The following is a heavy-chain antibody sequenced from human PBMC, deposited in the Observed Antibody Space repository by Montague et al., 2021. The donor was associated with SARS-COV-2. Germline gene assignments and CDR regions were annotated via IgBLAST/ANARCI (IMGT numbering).Heavy chain of an antibody. Sequence: SETLSLTCTVSGGSISGSSYYWGWIRQPPGKGLEWIGSIYYSGSAYYNPSLKSRVTISVDTSKNQFSLKLSSVTAADMAVYYCARDKAEYIVVVPAVPLAYGMDVWGQGTTVTVSS. D-gene: IGHD2-2*01. J-gene: IGHJ6*02. CDR1: GGSISGSSYY. CDR2: IYYSGSA. CDR3: ARDKAEYIVVVPAVPLAYGMDV. V-gene: IGHV4-39*07.